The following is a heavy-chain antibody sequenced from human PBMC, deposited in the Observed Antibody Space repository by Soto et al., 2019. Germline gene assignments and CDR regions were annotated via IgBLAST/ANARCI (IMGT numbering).Heavy chain of an antibody. V-gene: IGHV3-23*01. CDR2: ISGGGGST. CDR1: GFTFSSFA. J-gene: IGHJ6*02. D-gene: IGHD5-18*01. CDR3: ATRPGYSYDSGLSVYYYGMDV. Sequence: GGSLRLSCAASGFTFSSFAMSWVRQAPGKGLEWVSTISGGGGSTYYAKSVKGRFTISRDNSKNTLYLQMNSLRADDTAVYYCATRPGYSYDSGLSVYYYGMDVWGQGTTVTVSS.